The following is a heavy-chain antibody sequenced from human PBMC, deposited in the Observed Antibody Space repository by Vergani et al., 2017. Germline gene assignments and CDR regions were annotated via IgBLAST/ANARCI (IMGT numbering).Heavy chain of an antibody. D-gene: IGHD3-3*01. J-gene: IGHJ6*03. Sequence: VQLLESGGGLVQPGGSLRLSCAASGFTFSSYAMSWVRQAPGKGLEWVAVISDCGSNEHYVDSVKGRFTISRDNSKNTLYLQMNSLGAEDTAVYYCARDREGSGYYYMDVWGTGTTVTVS. CDR3: ARDREGSGYYYMDV. V-gene: IGHV3-30*03. CDR1: GFTFSSYA. CDR2: ISDCGSNE.